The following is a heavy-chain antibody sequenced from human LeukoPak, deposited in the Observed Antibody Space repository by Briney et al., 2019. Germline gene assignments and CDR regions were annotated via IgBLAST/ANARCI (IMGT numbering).Heavy chain of an antibody. CDR3: ASTSGWYEPIDY. Sequence: GRSLRLSCAASGFTFSSYGMHWVRQAPGKGLEWVAVIWYDGSNKYYADSVKGRFTISRDNSKNTLYLQMNCLRAEDTAVYYCASTSGWYEPIDYWGQGTLVTVSS. D-gene: IGHD6-19*01. CDR1: GFTFSSYG. V-gene: IGHV3-33*01. CDR2: IWYDGSNK. J-gene: IGHJ4*02.